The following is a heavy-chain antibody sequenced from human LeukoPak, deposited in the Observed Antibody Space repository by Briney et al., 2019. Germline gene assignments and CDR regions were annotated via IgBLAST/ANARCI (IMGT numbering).Heavy chain of an antibody. D-gene: IGHD6-6*01. J-gene: IGHJ5*02. Sequence: PGGSLRLSCAASGFTFSSYSMNWVRQAPGKGLEWVSSISSSSSYIYYADSVKGRFTISRDNAKNSLYLQMNSLRAEDTAVYYCARAGTEYSSSSWFDPWGQGTLVTVSS. V-gene: IGHV3-21*01. CDR3: ARAGTEYSSSSWFDP. CDR2: ISSSSSYI. CDR1: GFTFSSYS.